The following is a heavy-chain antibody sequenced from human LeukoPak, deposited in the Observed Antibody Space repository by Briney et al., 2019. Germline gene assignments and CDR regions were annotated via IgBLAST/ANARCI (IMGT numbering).Heavy chain of an antibody. J-gene: IGHJ5*02. D-gene: IGHD3-22*01. Sequence: PSQTLSLTCTVSGGSISSGGYYWGWIRQPPGKGLEWIGSIYYSGSTYYNPSLKSRVTISVDTSKNQFSLKLSSVTAADTAVYYCARLLKFDSSGYYKPNWFDPWGQGTLVTVSS. CDR3: ARLLKFDSSGYYKPNWFDP. V-gene: IGHV4-39*01. CDR1: GGSISSGGYY. CDR2: IYYSGST.